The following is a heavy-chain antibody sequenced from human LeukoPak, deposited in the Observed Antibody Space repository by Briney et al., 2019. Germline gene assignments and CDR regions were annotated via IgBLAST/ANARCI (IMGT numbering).Heavy chain of an antibody. CDR2: IRYDGSNK. J-gene: IGHJ4*02. CDR3: AKAGEVAGTSYFDY. Sequence: GGSLRLSCAASGFTFSSYGIHWVRQAPGKGLEWVAFIRYDGSNKYYADSVKGRFTISRDNSKNTLYLQMNSLRAEDTAVYYCAKAGEVAGTSYFDYWGQGTLVTVSS. V-gene: IGHV3-30*02. CDR1: GFTFSSYG. D-gene: IGHD6-19*01.